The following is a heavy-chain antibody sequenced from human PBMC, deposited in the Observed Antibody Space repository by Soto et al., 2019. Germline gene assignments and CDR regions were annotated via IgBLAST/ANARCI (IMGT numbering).Heavy chain of an antibody. J-gene: IGHJ4*02. D-gene: IGHD6-19*01. CDR1: GDSVSSNSAA. Sequence: SQTLSLTCAISGDSVSSNSAAWNWIRQSPSRGLEWLGRTYYRSKWYNDYAVSVKSRITINPDTSKNQFSLQLNSVTPEDTAVSYCERGVEVAGTYHFDYWGQGTLVTVS. CDR3: ERGVEVAGTYHFDY. CDR2: TYYRSKWYN. V-gene: IGHV6-1*01.